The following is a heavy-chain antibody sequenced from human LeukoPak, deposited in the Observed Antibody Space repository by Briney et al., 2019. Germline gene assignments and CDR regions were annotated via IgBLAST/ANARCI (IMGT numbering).Heavy chain of an antibody. Sequence: ASVKVSCKASGYTFTSYGIRWVRQAPGQGLEWMGWISAYNGNTNYAQKLQGRVTMTTDTSTSTAYMELRSLRSGDTAVYYCARFHPDLVYATYYFDYWGQGTLVTVSS. CDR3: ARFHPDLVYATYYFDY. CDR2: ISAYNGNT. J-gene: IGHJ4*02. V-gene: IGHV1-18*01. D-gene: IGHD2-8*01. CDR1: GYTFTSYG.